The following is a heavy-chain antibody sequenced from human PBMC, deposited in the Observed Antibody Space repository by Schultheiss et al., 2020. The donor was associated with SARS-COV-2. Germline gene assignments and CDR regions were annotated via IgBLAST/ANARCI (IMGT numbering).Heavy chain of an antibody. V-gene: IGHV4-39*07. D-gene: IGHD3-10*01. Sequence: SETLSLTCTVSGGSISSSSYYWGWIRQPPGKGLEWIGSIYYSGSTYYNPSLKSRVTISVDTSKNQFSLKLSSVTAADTAVYYCARGGVQIGWFDPWGQGTLVTVSS. J-gene: IGHJ5*02. CDR1: GGSISSSSYY. CDR3: ARGGVQIGWFDP. CDR2: IYYSGST.